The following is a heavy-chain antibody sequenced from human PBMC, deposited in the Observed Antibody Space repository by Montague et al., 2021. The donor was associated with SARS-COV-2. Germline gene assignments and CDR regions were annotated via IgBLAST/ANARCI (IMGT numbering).Heavy chain of an antibody. V-gene: IGHV4-34*01. CDR3: ARESSGCFFRRCSRYGMDV. CDR1: GGSFSGYY. J-gene: IGHJ6*02. CDR2: INHSGST. D-gene: IGHD6-19*01. Sequence: SETLSLTCAVYGGSFSGYYWSWIRQPPGKGLEWIGEINHSGSTNYNPSLKSRVTISVDTSKNQFSLKLSSVTAADTAVYYCARESSGCFFRRCSRYGMDVWGQGTTVTVSS.